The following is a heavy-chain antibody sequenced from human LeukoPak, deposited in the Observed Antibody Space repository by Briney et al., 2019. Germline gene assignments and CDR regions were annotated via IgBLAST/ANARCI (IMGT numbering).Heavy chain of an antibody. J-gene: IGHJ6*03. Sequence: SETLSLTCAVSGGSISGPNWWSWVRQSPGKGLEWIGEVYHSGTANYNPSLKSRVTISVDKSKNQFSLRLSSVTAADTAVYYCARGTDYYYYYYMDVWGKGTTVTVSS. CDR2: VYHSGTA. D-gene: IGHD1-1*01. V-gene: IGHV4-4*02. CDR3: ARGTDYYYYYYMDV. CDR1: GGSISGPNW.